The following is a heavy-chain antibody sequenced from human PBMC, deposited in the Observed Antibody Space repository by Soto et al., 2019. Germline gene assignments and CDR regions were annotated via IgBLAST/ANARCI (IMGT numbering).Heavy chain of an antibody. V-gene: IGHV1-69*06. CDR1: GGTFSSYA. CDR3: ATALKGSENYGGNVLDP. J-gene: IGHJ5*02. D-gene: IGHD1-1*01. CDR2: IIPIFGTA. Sequence: QVQLVQSGAEVKKPGSSVKVSCKASGGTFSSYAISWLRQAPGQGLEWMGGIIPIFGTANYAQKFQGIVTISAEKFTSAAYMELSSLRSEDPAVYFCATALKGSENYGGNVLDPCGQGTLVTVSS.